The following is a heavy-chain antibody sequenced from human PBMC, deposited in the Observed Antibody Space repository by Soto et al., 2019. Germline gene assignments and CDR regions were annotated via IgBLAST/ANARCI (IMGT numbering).Heavy chain of an antibody. Sequence: SDTLSLTCTVPCHSLTNYYWSWNRQPPGKGLEWIGYIYYAGTTTYNPSLKNRVTISLDTSKNQFSLKLDSVTAADTAVYYCARLGGYYQALDSWGQGTLVTVS. V-gene: IGHV4-59*08. CDR2: IYYAGTT. CDR3: ARLGGYYQALDS. CDR1: CHSLTNYY. D-gene: IGHD3-22*01. J-gene: IGHJ4*02.